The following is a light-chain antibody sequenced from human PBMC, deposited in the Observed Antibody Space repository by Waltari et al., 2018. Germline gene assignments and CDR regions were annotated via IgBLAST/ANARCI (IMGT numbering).Light chain of an antibody. CDR3: ETWDRYTWV. CDR1: HSDDS. CDR2: LEGSGSY. V-gene: IGLV4-60*03. Sequence: HSDDSVSWHQTQPGKAPRYLMRLEGSGSYNQGSGVPDRYLTISNLQSEDEADYYCETWDRYTWVFGGGTKLTVL. J-gene: IGLJ3*02.